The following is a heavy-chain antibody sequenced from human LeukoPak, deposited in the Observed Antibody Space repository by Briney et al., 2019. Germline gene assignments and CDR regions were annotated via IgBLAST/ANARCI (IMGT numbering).Heavy chain of an antibody. J-gene: IGHJ3*02. CDR1: GFTFDDYG. CDR2: INWNGGST. CDR3: ARAVYYDFWSGSPDDAFDI. V-gene: IGHV3-20*01. Sequence: GGSLRLSCAASGFTFDDYGMSWVRQAPGKGLEWVSGINWNGGSTGYADSVKGRFTISRDNAKNSLYLQMNSLRAEDTALYHCARAVYYDFWSGSPDDAFDIWGQGTMVTVSS. D-gene: IGHD3-3*01.